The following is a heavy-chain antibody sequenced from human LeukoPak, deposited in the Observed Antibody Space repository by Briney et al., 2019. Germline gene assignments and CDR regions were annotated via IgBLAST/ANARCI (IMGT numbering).Heavy chain of an antibody. V-gene: IGHV1-24*01. CDR3: ATPVWIVGSPEAFDI. CDR1: GYTLTELS. CDR2: FDPEDGET. Sequence: ASVTVSFKFSGYTLTELSMHWVRQAPGKGGEGMGGFDPEDGETNYAQKLQGRVTITEERYREKAYMEVSSLRSEDTAVYYCATPVWIVGSPEAFDIWGQGTMVTVSS. J-gene: IGHJ3*02. D-gene: IGHD1-26*01.